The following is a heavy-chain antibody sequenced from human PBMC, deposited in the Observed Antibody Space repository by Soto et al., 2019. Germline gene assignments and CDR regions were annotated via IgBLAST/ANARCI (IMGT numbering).Heavy chain of an antibody. CDR2: IYYIGTT. D-gene: IGHD3-3*01. CDR1: GELLSRYY. Sequence: EPLSLTRPFSGELLSRYYWSWIRQPPGKGLEWIGYIYYIGTTNYNPSLKSRVTISADTSKNQFSLKLSSVTAADTAVYYCARDPYDWGQGTLVTVSS. J-gene: IGHJ4*02. CDR3: ARDPYD. V-gene: IGHV4-59*01.